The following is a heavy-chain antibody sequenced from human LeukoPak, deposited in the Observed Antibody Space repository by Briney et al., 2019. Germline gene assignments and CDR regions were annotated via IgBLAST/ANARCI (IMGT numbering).Heavy chain of an antibody. CDR1: GFTFSSYA. V-gene: IGHV3-64*01. Sequence: GGSLRLSCAASGFTFSSYAMHWVRQAPGKGLEYVSAISSNGGSTYYANSVKGRFTISRDNSKNTLYLQMGSLGAEDMAVYYCARSNGGNSGGTFWYWGQGTLVTASS. J-gene: IGHJ4*02. D-gene: IGHD4-23*01. CDR2: ISSNGGST. CDR3: ARSNGGNSGGTFWY.